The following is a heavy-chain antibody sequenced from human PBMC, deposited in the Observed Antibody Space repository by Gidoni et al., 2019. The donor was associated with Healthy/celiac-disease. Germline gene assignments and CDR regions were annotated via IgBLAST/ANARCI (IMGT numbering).Heavy chain of an antibody. V-gene: IGHV3-7*01. J-gene: IGHJ5*02. D-gene: IGHD2-2*01. CDR1: GFTFSSYW. CDR2: IKKDGSEK. CDR3: ARRIHSTSWGVNWFDP. Sequence: EVQLVESGGGLVQPGGSLRLSFSASGFTFSSYWMSWVRQAPGKGLEWVANIKKDGSEKYYVDSVKGRFTISRDNAKNSLYLQMNSLRAEDTAVYYCARRIHSTSWGVNWFDPWGQGTLVTVSS.